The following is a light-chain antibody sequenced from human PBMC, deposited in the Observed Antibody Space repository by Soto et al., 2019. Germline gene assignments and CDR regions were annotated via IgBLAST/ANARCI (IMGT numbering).Light chain of an antibody. CDR3: QQYNNWPDMYT. J-gene: IGKJ2*01. CDR2: GAY. Sequence: EMVMTQSPATLSVSPGERVILSCRASRSVGTTLAWYQQKPGQAPRLLIYGAYTRATGIPARFSGDGSGTDFTLDISSLQSEDFAVYYCQQYNNWPDMYTFGQGTKLEIK. V-gene: IGKV3-15*01. CDR1: RSVGTT.